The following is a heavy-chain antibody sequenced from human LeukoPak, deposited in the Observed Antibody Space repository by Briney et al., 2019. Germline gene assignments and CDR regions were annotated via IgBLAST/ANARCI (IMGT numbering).Heavy chain of an antibody. Sequence: KPSETLSLTCTVSGYSISSGYYWGWIRQPPGKGLEWIGSIYHSGSTYYNPSLKSRVTISVDTSKNQFSLKLSSVTAADTAVYYCARFQLLWFGEVDYWGQGTLVTVSS. J-gene: IGHJ4*02. V-gene: IGHV4-38-2*02. D-gene: IGHD3-10*01. CDR2: IYHSGST. CDR1: GYSISSGYY. CDR3: ARFQLLWFGEVDY.